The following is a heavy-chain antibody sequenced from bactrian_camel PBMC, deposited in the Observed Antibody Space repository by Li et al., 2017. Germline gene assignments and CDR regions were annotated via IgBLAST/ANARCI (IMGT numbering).Heavy chain of an antibody. Sequence: HVQLVESGGGSVETGGSLRLSCVASGLTYDTYCMGWFRQVPGKEREAVAAMYTGTGNTAYADSVGGRFTISRDNAANTLYLQMHSLKPEDTAMYYCAARRGGVVVVLYRGSFVTGARGPRSPSP. D-gene: IGHD2*01. CDR3: AARRGGVVVVLYRGSFVT. CDR2: MYTGTGNT. CDR1: GLTYDTYC. J-gene: IGHJ4*01. V-gene: IGHV3S1*01.